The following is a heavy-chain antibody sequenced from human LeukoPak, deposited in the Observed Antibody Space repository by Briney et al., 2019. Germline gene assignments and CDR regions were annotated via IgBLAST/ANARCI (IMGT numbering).Heavy chain of an antibody. D-gene: IGHD6-13*01. CDR2: INHSGST. Sequence: PSETLSLTCAVYGGSFSGYYWSWIRQPPGKGLEWIGEINHSGSTNYNPSLKSRVTISVDTSKNQFSLKLSSVTAADTAVYYCAREYSSSWYSPPGYWGQGTLVTVSS. CDR1: GGSFSGYY. CDR3: AREYSSSWYSPPGY. J-gene: IGHJ4*02. V-gene: IGHV4-34*01.